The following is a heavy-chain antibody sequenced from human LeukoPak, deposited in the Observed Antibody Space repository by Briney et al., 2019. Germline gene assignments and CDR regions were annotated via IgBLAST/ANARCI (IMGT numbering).Heavy chain of an antibody. Sequence: ASVNVSCKTSGYTFSRHYIHWVRQAPGQGLEWLGIINTSGATTRYGQNFKGRVTATRDTSTSTVYMEMSSLNSEDTAVYYCARGLESSGWYGMDVWGQGTTIIVSS. D-gene: IGHD6-19*01. CDR1: GYTFSRHY. J-gene: IGHJ6*02. CDR3: ARGLESSGWYGMDV. CDR2: INTSGATT. V-gene: IGHV1-46*01.